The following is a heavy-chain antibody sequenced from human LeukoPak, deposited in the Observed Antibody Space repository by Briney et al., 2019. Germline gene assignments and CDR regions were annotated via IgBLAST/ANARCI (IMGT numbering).Heavy chain of an antibody. CDR1: GFTFSRYA. CDR3: AKAPGLYCSGGSCYSWQDSYYYYMDV. D-gene: IGHD2-15*01. Sequence: GGSLRLSCAPSGFTFSRYAMSWVRQAPGKGLEWVSAISGSGDSTYYADSVKGRFTVSRDNSKNTLYLQMNSLRAEDTAVYYCAKAPGLYCSGGSCYSWQDSYYYYMDVWGKGTTVTISS. V-gene: IGHV3-23*01. CDR2: ISGSGDST. J-gene: IGHJ6*03.